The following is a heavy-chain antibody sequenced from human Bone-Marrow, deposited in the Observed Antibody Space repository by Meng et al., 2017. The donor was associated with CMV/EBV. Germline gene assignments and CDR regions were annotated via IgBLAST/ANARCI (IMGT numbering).Heavy chain of an antibody. CDR2: IDISGGST. CDR1: GFTFTSSA. CDR3: AKDLPGVVWFGE. Sequence: GESLKISCAASGFTFTSSAMSWVRQAPGKGLEGVSSIDISGGSTYYADSVRGRFTISRDNSKNMLYLQMNSLRAEDTAVYYCAKDLPGVVWFGEWGQGTLVTVSS. J-gene: IGHJ4*02. V-gene: IGHV3-23*01. D-gene: IGHD3-10*01.